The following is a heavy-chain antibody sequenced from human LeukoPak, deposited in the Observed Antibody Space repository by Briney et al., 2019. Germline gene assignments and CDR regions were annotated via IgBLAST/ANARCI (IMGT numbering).Heavy chain of an antibody. CDR2: IKSKTDGGTT. V-gene: IGHV3-15*01. Sequence: SGGCLRLSSAASGLTFYNAMMSWVGQAPGQGLEWVGRIKSKTDGGTTNYAAPVKGRFSISRDDSKNTLYLQMNSLKTEDTAVYYCTTDRADGSGSYYENWPRYNWFDPWGQGTLVTVSS. CDR1: GLTFYNAM. CDR3: TTDRADGSGSYYENWPRYNWFDP. D-gene: IGHD3-10*01. J-gene: IGHJ5*02.